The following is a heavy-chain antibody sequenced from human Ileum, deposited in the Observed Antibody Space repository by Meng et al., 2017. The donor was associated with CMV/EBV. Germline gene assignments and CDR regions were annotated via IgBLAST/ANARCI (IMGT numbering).Heavy chain of an antibody. CDR1: GFTFSSYW. Sequence: GEPLKISCAASGFTFSSYWMSWVRQAPGKGLEWVANIKQDGSEKYYVDSVKSRFTISRDNAKNSLYLQMNSLRAEDTAVYYCARGSPQYNWNYGNYWGQGTLVTVSS. CDR2: IKQDGSEK. CDR3: ARGSPQYNWNYGNY. J-gene: IGHJ4*02. D-gene: IGHD1-7*01. V-gene: IGHV3-7*01.